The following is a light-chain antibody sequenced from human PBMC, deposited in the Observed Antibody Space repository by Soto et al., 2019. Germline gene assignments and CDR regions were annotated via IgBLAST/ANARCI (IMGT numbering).Light chain of an antibody. CDR2: EVS. CDR1: SSDVCGYNF. J-gene: IGLJ2*01. CDR3: SSYAGSHKLI. Sequence: QSVLTQPPSASGSPGQSVTISCTGTSSDVCGYNFVSWYQQHPGKAPKLMIYEVSKRPSGVPDRFSDSKSGNTASLTDSGLQAEDEADYHCSSYAGSHKLIFGGGTTLTVL. V-gene: IGLV2-8*01.